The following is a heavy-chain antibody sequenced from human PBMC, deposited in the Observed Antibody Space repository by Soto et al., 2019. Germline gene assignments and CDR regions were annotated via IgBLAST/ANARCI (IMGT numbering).Heavy chain of an antibody. D-gene: IGHD2-2*01. CDR3: ARVIPGVEAWFAP. V-gene: IGHV1-18*01. CDR1: GYTFTNFG. Sequence: ASVKVSCKASGYTFTNFGVTWVRRAPGQGLEWMGWISAYTDTPNYAQKFQGRVTMTIDTSTSTAYMDLRSLTSDDTAVYYCARVIPGVEAWFAPGVQGTLFTVSS. CDR2: ISAYTDTP. J-gene: IGHJ5*02.